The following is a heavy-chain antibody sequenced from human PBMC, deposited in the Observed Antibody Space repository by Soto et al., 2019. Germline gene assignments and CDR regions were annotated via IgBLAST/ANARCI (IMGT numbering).Heavy chain of an antibody. CDR3: AGAYYYDGSGYYPYFDY. CDR1: GGTFSSYT. V-gene: IGHV1-69*02. CDR2: IIPILGIA. D-gene: IGHD3-22*01. Sequence: QVQLVQSGAEVKKPGSSVKVSCKASGGTFSSYTISWVRQAPGQGLEWMGRIIPILGIANYAQKFQGRVTITADKSTSTAYMGLSSLSYEDTAVYYAAGAYYYDGSGYYPYFDYWGQGTRVTVSS. J-gene: IGHJ4*02.